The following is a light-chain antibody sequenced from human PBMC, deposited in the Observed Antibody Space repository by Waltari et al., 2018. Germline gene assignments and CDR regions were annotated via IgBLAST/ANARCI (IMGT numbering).Light chain of an antibody. Sequence: DIVLTQSPAILSLSPGERASLSCRASQSVTNYLAWYQQKPGQAPRLLIYDTSNRATGIPSMFSGSGFGTDFTLTISSLEPEDFAVYYCQQRRDWPLTFGGGTKVEIK. V-gene: IGKV3-11*01. J-gene: IGKJ4*01. CDR2: DTS. CDR3: QQRRDWPLT. CDR1: QSVTNY.